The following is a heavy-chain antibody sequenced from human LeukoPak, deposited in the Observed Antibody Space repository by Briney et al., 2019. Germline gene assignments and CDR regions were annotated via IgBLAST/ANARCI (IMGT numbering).Heavy chain of an antibody. V-gene: IGHV4-39*07. CDR1: GGSISSSSYY. J-gene: IGHJ3*02. CDR2: IYYSGST. CDR3: ARDSSFRAGMAFDI. D-gene: IGHD6-19*01. Sequence: PSETLSLTCTVSGGSISSSSYYWGWIRQPPGKGLEWIGSIYYSGSTYYNPSLKSRVTISVDTSKNQFSLKLSSVTAADTAVYYCARDSSFRAGMAFDIWGQGTMVTVSS.